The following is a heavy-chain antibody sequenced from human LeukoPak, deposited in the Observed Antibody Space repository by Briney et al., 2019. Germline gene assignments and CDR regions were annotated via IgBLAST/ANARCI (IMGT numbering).Heavy chain of an antibody. J-gene: IGHJ6*03. V-gene: IGHV4-34*01. CDR3: ARETSQKGAHYMDV. Sequence: SETLSLTCAVYGGSFSGYYWSWIRQPPGKGLEWIGEINHSGSTYYNPSLKSRVTISVDTSKNQFSLKLSSVTAADTAVYYCARETSQKGAHYMDVWGKGTTVTISS. D-gene: IGHD3-16*01. CDR2: INHSGST. CDR1: GGSFSGYY.